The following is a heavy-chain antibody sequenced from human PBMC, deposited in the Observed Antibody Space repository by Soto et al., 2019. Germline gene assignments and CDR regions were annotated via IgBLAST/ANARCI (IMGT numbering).Heavy chain of an antibody. J-gene: IGHJ4*02. Sequence: PGVSLRLSFAASGFTFSTSWMHWLRQAPGKGLVWVARINSDGSSTAYADSVKGRFTISRDNSKDTLYLQMNSLRPEDTAVYYCAKETADYGGNLRFDCWGQGT. CDR1: GFTFSTSW. CDR2: INSDGSST. V-gene: IGHV3-74*01. CDR3: AKETADYGGNLRFDC. D-gene: IGHD4-17*01.